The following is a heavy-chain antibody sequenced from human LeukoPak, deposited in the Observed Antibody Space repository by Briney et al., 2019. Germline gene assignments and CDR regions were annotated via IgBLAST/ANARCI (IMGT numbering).Heavy chain of an antibody. CDR1: GFTFSDYY. V-gene: IGHV3-11*04. Sequence: GGSLRLSCAASGFTFSDYYMSWIRQAPGKGLEWVSYISSSGSAIYYADSVKGRFTISRDNAKNSLYLQMNSLRAEDTAVYYCARDKRYSSSIDVGDLIFDQWGQGTLVTVSS. CDR3: ARDKRYSSSIDVGDLIFDQ. CDR2: ISSSGSAI. J-gene: IGHJ4*02. D-gene: IGHD6-13*01.